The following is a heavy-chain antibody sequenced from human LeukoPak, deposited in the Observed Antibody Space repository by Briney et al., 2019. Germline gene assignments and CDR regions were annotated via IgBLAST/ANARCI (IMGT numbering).Heavy chain of an antibody. CDR1: GLTFYTYA. Sequence: GGSLRLSCSVSGLTFYTYAMSWVRQAPGKGLEWVSANSGRDGRTYYTDSVKGRFTISRDNSKNTLYLQMNSLRAEDTAVYYCCTSPSFGSSWYQFNYWGQGALVIVSS. V-gene: IGHV3-23*01. D-gene: IGHD6-13*01. J-gene: IGHJ4*02. CDR2: NSGRDGRT. CDR3: CTSPSFGSSWYQFNY.